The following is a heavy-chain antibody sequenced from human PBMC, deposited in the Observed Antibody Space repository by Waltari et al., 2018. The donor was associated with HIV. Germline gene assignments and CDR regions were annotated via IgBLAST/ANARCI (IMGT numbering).Heavy chain of an antibody. CDR2: INPTIRET. D-gene: IGHD3-10*01. V-gene: IGHV1-2*02. CDR1: GYTLPASF. Sequence: QVHLVQAGAEVKKPGSSVRVSCKTAGYTLPASFFSWVRQAPGRGFEWGGIINPTIRETRAAQRLEGTVTQTRDLSTRTAYMELSRPTPADTAVYYGASVTDSGTALANWGQGTLFSVSS. CDR3: ASVTDSGTALAN. J-gene: IGHJ4*02.